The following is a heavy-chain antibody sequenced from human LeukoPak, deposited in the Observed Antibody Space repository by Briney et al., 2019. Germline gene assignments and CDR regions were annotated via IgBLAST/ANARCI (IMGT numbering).Heavy chain of an antibody. V-gene: IGHV3-53*01. CDR3: ATSWASSYYGSGSPREPINYYYYYMDV. J-gene: IGHJ6*03. D-gene: IGHD3-10*01. Sequence: GGSLRLSCAASGFTVSSNYMSWVRQAPGKGLEWVSVIYSGGSTYYADSVKGRFTISRDNSKNTLYLQMNSLRAEDTAVYYCATSWASSYYGSGSPREPINYYYYYMDVWGKGTTVTISS. CDR1: GFTVSSNY. CDR2: IYSGGST.